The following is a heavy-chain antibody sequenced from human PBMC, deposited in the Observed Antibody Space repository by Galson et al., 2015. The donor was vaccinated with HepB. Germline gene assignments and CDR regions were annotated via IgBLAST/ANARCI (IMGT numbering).Heavy chain of an antibody. CDR3: ASGYCSSTSCYTGIDY. Sequence: SVKVSCKASGYTFTGYYMHWVRQAPGQGLEWMGWINPNSGGTNYAQKFQGRVTMTRDTSISTAYMELSRLRSDDTAVYYCASGYCSSTSCYTGIDYWGQGTLVTVSS. J-gene: IGHJ4*02. CDR2: INPNSGGT. CDR1: GYTFTGYY. D-gene: IGHD2-2*02. V-gene: IGHV1-2*02.